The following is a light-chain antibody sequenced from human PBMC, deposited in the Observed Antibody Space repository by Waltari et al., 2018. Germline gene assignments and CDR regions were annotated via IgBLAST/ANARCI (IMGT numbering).Light chain of an antibody. CDR1: RNNVGNQG. J-gene: IGLJ1*01. Sequence: QAGLTQPPSVSKGLRQTATLSCTGNRNNVGNQGAAWLQQHQGQPPKLLSYRNNNRPSGISDRFSASRSGNTAFLTISGFQPEDEADYYCSAWDSDLTVYVFGTGTKVTVL. CDR3: SAWDSDLTVYV. CDR2: RNN. V-gene: IGLV10-54*04.